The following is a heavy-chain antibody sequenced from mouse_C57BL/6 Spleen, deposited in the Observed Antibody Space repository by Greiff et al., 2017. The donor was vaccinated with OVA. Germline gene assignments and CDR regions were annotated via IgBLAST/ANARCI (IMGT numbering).Heavy chain of an antibody. D-gene: IGHD1-1*01. V-gene: IGHV1-55*01. J-gene: IGHJ4*01. CDR1: GYTFTSYW. Sequence: QVQLQQPGAELVKPGASVKMSCKASGYTFTSYWITWVKQRPGQGLEWIGDIYPGSGSTNYNEKFKSKATLTVDTSSSTAYMQLSSLTSEDSAVYYCARQYYAAEADYAMDYWGQGTSVTVSS. CDR2: IYPGSGST. CDR3: ARQYYAAEADYAMDY.